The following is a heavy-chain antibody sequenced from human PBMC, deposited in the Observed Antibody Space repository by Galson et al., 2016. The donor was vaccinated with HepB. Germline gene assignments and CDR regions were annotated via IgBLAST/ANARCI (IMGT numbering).Heavy chain of an antibody. CDR3: AKDTLVQGIIGGYFDY. D-gene: IGHD1-1*01. CDR2: VSGSGTIT. CDR1: GFTFTSYA. V-gene: IGHV3-23*01. Sequence: SLRLSCAASGFTFTSYAMSWVRQAPGKGLEWVSAVSGSGTITYYTDSVKGRFTISRDNSKNTLYLQMNSLRAEDTAVYHCAKDTLVQGIIGGYFDYWGQGTLVTVSS. J-gene: IGHJ4*02.